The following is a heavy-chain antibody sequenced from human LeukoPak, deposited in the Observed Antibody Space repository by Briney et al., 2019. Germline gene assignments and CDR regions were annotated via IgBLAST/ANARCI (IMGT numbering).Heavy chain of an antibody. D-gene: IGHD6-13*01. CDR2: IYYSGST. J-gene: IGHJ4*02. CDR3: ARVISSSWSGGFDY. Sequence: SETLSLTCTVSGGSISSSSYYWGWIRQPPGKGLEWIGSIYYSGSTYYNPSLKSRVTISVDTSKNQFSLKLSSVTAADTAVYYWARVISSSWSGGFDYWGQGTLVTVSS. V-gene: IGHV4-39*07. CDR1: GGSISSSSYY.